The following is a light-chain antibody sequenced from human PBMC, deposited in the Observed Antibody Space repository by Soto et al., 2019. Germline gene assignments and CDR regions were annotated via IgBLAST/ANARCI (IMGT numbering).Light chain of an antibody. Sequence: DIQMTQSPSTLSASLGDRVTITCRASQSISSWLAWYQQKPGKAPKLLIYDASSLESGVPQRFSGNGSGTEFTLTISSLQTDDFSTYYCQQYHSYWTFGQGTKVDI. CDR3: QQYHSYWT. CDR2: DAS. J-gene: IGKJ1*01. V-gene: IGKV1-5*01. CDR1: QSISSW.